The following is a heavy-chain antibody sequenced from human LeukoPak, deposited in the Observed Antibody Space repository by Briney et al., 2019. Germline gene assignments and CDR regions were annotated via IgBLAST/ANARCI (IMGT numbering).Heavy chain of an antibody. CDR3: AREFSCPGTSARGCAGTNRIDP. CDR1: GFTFSSYA. J-gene: IGHJ5*02. CDR2: ISGSGGST. Sequence: TGGSLRLSCAASGFTFSSYAMSWVRQAPGKGQEWVSAISGSGGSTYYADSVKGRFTISRDNAKNSLYLQMNSLRAEDTAVYYCAREFSCPGTSARGCAGTNRIDPWGQGTLVTVYS. V-gene: IGHV3-23*01. D-gene: IGHD1-1*01.